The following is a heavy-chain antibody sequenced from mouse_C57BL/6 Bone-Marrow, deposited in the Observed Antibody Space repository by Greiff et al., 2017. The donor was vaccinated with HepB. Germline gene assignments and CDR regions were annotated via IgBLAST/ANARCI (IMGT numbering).Heavy chain of an antibody. J-gene: IGHJ1*03. CDR3: ARSIKKDFDV. CDR2: INPSTGGT. Sequence: VQLQQSGPELVKPGASVKISCKASGYSFTGYYMNWVKQSPEKSLEWIGEINPSTGGTTYNQKFKAKATLTVDKSSSTAYMQLKSLTSEDSAVYYCARSIKKDFDVWGTGTTVTVSS. CDR1: GYSFTGYY. V-gene: IGHV1-42*01.